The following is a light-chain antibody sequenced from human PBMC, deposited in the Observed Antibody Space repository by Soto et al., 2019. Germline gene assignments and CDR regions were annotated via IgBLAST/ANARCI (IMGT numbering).Light chain of an antibody. J-gene: IGKJ1*01. CDR3: QQSYSTPPT. Sequence: DIQMTQSPSSLSASVEDRVIITCRASQSISNHLNWYQQKPGKAPKLLICSASSLQSGVPSSFSGSGSGTDFTLTISSLQPEDFATYYCQQSYSTPPTFGQGTKVDIK. V-gene: IGKV1-39*01. CDR1: QSISNH. CDR2: SAS.